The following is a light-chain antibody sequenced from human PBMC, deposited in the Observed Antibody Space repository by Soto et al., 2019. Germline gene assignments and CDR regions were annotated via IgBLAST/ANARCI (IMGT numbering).Light chain of an antibody. CDR1: SNDIGGYNY. CDR3: SSYTSTSTLVV. J-gene: IGLJ2*01. CDR2: EVR. V-gene: IGLV2-14*01. Sequence: QSALTQPASVSGSPGQSITISCTGTSNDIGGYNYVSWYQHRPGEAPKLMIYEVRNRPSGVSSRFSGSKSDNTASLTISGLQAEDEADYYCSSYTSTSTLVVLGGGTKLTV.